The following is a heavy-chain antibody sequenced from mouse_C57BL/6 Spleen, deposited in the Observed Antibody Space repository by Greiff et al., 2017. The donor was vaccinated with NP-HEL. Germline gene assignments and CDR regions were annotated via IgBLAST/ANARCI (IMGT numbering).Heavy chain of an antibody. V-gene: IGHV1-59*01. D-gene: IGHD1-1*02. Sequence: QVQLQQSGAELVRPGTSVKLSCKASGYTFTSYWMHWVKQRPGQGLEWIGVIDPSDSYTNYNQKFKGKATLTVDTSSSTAYMQLSSLTSEDSAVYYCAREIYGGNYDYWGQSTTLTVSS. CDR2: IDPSDSYT. CDR3: AREIYGGNYDY. CDR1: GYTFTSYW. J-gene: IGHJ2*01.